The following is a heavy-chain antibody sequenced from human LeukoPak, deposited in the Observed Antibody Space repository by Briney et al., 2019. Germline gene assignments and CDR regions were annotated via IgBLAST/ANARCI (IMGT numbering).Heavy chain of an antibody. CDR1: GFTFSTYG. V-gene: IGHV3-30*02. Sequence: GGSLRLSCAASGFTFSTYGMHWVRQAPGKGLEWVAFIRYDGNNKYYADSVKGRFTISRDNSKNTLYLQMNSLRAEDTAVYYCAKAITIFGVVPPYYFDYWGQGSLVTVSS. J-gene: IGHJ4*02. CDR3: AKAITIFGVVPPYYFDY. D-gene: IGHD3-3*01. CDR2: IRYDGNNK.